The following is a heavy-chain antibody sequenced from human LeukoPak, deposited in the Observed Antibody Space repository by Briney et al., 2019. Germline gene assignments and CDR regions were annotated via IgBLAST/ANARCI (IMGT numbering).Heavy chain of an antibody. CDR1: GFTFGDYD. V-gene: IGHV3-49*05. Sequence: NPGGSLRRSCTASGFTFGDYDMIWLRPAPGKGLEWGGFIRSKAYGGTTEYAASVNGRITISRDDSKSIAYLQMNSLKTEDTAVYYCTAEVGAMVRGVIRGYYFDYWGQGTLVTVSS. D-gene: IGHD3-10*01. CDR2: IRSKAYGGTT. CDR3: TAEVGAMVRGVIRGYYFDY. J-gene: IGHJ4*02.